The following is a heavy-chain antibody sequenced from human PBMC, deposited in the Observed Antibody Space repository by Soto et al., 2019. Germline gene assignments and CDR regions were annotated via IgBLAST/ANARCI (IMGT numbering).Heavy chain of an antibody. J-gene: IGHJ5*02. CDR1: GGSISSGGYS. D-gene: IGHD3-16*01. CDR2: IYYSGST. V-gene: IGHV4-31*03. Sequence: QVQLQESGPGLVKPSQTLSLTCTVSGGSISSGGYSWSWIRQHPGKGLEWIGYIYYSGSTYYNPTLKSRITISVDTSKNQFSLKLRSVTAADTAVYYCARVGGINWFDPWGQGTLVTVSS. CDR3: ARVGGINWFDP.